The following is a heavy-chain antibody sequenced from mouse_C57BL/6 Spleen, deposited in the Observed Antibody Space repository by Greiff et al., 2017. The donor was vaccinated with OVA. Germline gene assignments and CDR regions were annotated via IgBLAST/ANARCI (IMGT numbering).Heavy chain of an antibody. J-gene: IGHJ3*01. CDR1: GYTFTSYW. CDR2: IDPSDSET. D-gene: IGHD1-1*01. V-gene: IGHV1-52*01. Sequence: QVHVKQSGAELVRPGSSVKLSCKASGYTFTSYWMHWVKQRPIQGLEWIGNIDPSDSETHYNQKFKDKATLTVDKSSSTAYMQLSSLTSEDSAVYYCARLGYGSSPFAYWGQGTLVTVSA. CDR3: ARLGYGSSPFAY.